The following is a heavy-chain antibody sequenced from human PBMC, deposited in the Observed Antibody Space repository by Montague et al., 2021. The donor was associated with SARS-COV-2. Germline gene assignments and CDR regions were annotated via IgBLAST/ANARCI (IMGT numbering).Heavy chain of an antibody. V-gene: IGHV3-23*01. D-gene: IGHD2-15*01. CDR3: AKEEEYCSGDSYYFDY. Sequence: SLRLSCAASGFTFSSYAMNWVRQAPGKGLEWVSDISGSGSSIYYADSVKGRFTISRDNSKNTLYLQMNSLRAEDTAVYYCAKEEEYCSGDSYYFDYWGQGTMVTVSS. CDR1: GFTFSSYA. CDR2: ISGSGSSI. J-gene: IGHJ4*02.